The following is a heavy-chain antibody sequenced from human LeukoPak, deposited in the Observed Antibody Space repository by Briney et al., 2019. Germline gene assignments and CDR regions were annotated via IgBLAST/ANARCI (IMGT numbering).Heavy chain of an antibody. CDR2: ISGSGDNT. CDR1: GFTFSSYA. J-gene: IGHJ4*02. D-gene: IGHD3-22*01. Sequence: GRSLRLSCAASGFTFSSYAMSWVRQAPGKGLEWVSGISGSGDNTNYADSVKGRFTISRDNSKNTLYVQVNSLGTEDTAAYYCAKGSYYDSSGSFYFDYWGQGTLVTVSS. V-gene: IGHV3-23*01. CDR3: AKGSYYDSSGSFYFDY.